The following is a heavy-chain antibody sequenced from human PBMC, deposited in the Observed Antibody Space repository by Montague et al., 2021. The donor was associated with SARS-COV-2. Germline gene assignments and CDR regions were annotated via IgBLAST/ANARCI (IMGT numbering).Heavy chain of an antibody. J-gene: IGHJ5*02. CDR2: IYYSGST. Sequence: SETLSLTCTVSGGSVSSYYWSWIRQSPGKGLQWLGYIYYSGSTDYNPSPKSRVTMSVDTSKNQLSLRLNSVTTADTAVYFCASAGGFYDYWSGYSSSAGFFDPWGQGILVTVSS. V-gene: IGHV4-59*02. D-gene: IGHD3-3*01. CDR1: GGSVSSYY. CDR3: ASAGGFYDYWSGYSSSAGFFDP.